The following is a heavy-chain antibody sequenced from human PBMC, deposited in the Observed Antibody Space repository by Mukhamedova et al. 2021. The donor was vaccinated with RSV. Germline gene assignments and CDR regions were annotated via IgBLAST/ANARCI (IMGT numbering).Heavy chain of an antibody. D-gene: IGHD4-11*01. Sequence: TTYYTGSVKGRFTISRDNSKNTLFLQMTSLRAEDSAVYYCPKSPSKPGPLLRVFDYCGQGTLVTVSP. V-gene: IGHV3-23*01. CDR3: PKSPSKPGPLLRVFDY. CDR2: TT. J-gene: IGHJ4*02.